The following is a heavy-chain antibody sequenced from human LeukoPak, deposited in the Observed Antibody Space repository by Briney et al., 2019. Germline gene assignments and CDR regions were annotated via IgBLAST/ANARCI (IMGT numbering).Heavy chain of an antibody. J-gene: IGHJ4*02. CDR2: IYYSGST. CDR3: ARVEEYSGSSYYFDY. CDR1: GGSISSYY. D-gene: IGHD1-26*01. V-gene: IGHV4-59*12. Sequence: PSETLSLTCTVSGGSISSYYWNWIRQPPGKGLEWIGYIYYSGSTNYNPSLRSRVTISVDTSKNQFSLKLSSVTAADTAVYYCARVEEYSGSSYYFDYWGQGTLVTVSS.